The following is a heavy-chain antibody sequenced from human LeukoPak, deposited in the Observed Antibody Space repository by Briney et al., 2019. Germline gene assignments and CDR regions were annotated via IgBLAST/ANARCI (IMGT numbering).Heavy chain of an antibody. D-gene: IGHD2-8*01. Sequence: AGGSLRLSCAASGFTFSSYAMHWVRQAPGKGLEWVANIKQDGSEKDYVDSVKGRFTISRDNAKNSLYLQMNSLRAEDTAVYYCARVYCTEAVCPYTRPFDYWGQGTLVTVSS. CDR1: GFTFSSYA. J-gene: IGHJ4*02. CDR2: IKQDGSEK. CDR3: ARVYCTEAVCPYTRPFDY. V-gene: IGHV3-7*01.